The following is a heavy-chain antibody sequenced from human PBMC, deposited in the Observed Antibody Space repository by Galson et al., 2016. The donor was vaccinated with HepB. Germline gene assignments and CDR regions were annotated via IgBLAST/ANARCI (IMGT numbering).Heavy chain of an antibody. CDR2: IFPSGST. D-gene: IGHD5-18*01. J-gene: IGHJ4*02. CDR3: ARRRGFTYANGDYFDY. CDR1: GASISSRYW. Sequence: SETLSLTCVVSGASISSRYWWSWVRQNPAKGMEWIGEIFPSGSTNYNPSLQSRVTISLDKSKNHFSLQLTSVTAADTAVYYCARRRGFTYANGDYFDYWGQGTLVTVSS. V-gene: IGHV4-4*02.